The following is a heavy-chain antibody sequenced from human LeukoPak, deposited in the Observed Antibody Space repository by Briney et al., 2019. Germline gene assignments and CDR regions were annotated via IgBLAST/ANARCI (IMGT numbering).Heavy chain of an antibody. D-gene: IGHD6-13*01. CDR3: ARGVIAAAAHGFDY. CDR2: INTNTGNP. V-gene: IGHV7-4-1*02. J-gene: IGHJ4*02. Sequence: GASVKVSCKASGYTFTSYAMNWVRQAPGQGLEWMGWINTNTGNPTYAQGFTGRFVFSLDTSVSTAYLQISSLKAEDTAVYYCARGVIAAAAHGFDYWGQGTLVTVSS. CDR1: GYTFTSYA.